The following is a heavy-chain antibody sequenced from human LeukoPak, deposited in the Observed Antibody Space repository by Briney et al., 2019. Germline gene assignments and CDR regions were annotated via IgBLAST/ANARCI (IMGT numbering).Heavy chain of an antibody. V-gene: IGHV3-7*04. CDR1: GFTFSRFW. CDR2: IHPEGNEK. Sequence: PGGSLRLSCAASGFTFSRFWMSWVRQAPGKGLEWVANIHPEGNEKYHVDSVKGRFTISRDNTKNLLHLEMDSLRVEDTAVYYCARGDDFSGDYWCQGTLVTVSS. D-gene: IGHD3/OR15-3a*01. CDR3: ARGDDFSGDY. J-gene: IGHJ4*02.